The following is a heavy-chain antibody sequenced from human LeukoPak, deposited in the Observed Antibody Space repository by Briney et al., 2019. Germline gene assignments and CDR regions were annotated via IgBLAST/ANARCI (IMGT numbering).Heavy chain of an antibody. J-gene: IGHJ4*02. CDR2: TDSGATST. CDR3: AKQSYARFLGE. Sequence: GGSLRLSCATSGFPFSHFSMSWVRQAPGKGLEWISTTDSGATSTYYAESVKGRFTISRDNSKNTLYLQMSSLRVEDTAVYYCAKQSYARFLGEGGPGTLVSVSS. V-gene: IGHV3-23*01. D-gene: IGHD2-8*01. CDR1: GFPFSHFS.